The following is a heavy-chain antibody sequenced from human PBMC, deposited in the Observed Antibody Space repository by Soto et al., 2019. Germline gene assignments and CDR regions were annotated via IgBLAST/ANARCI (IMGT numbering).Heavy chain of an antibody. CDR2: INPSGGST. Sequence: ASVKVSCKASGYTFTSYYMHWVRQAPGQGLEWMGIINPSGGSTSYAQMFQGRVTMTRDTSTSTVYMELSSLRSEDTAVYYCARSYDSSASDEVEYFQHWGQGTLVTVSS. CDR3: ARSYDSSASDEVEYFQH. D-gene: IGHD3-22*01. CDR1: GYTFTSYY. J-gene: IGHJ1*01. V-gene: IGHV1-46*01.